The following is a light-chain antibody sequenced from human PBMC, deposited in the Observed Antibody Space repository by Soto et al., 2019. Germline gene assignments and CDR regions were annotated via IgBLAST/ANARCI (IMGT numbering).Light chain of an antibody. Sequence: SYELTQPPSVSVAPGQTARITCGGKNIGSKSVHWYQQKSGQAHVLVVYDDSDRPSGIPERFSGSKSGTSASLAITGLQAEDEADYYCQSYDNGLSGSMVFGGGTKLTVL. J-gene: IGLJ3*02. CDR1: NIGSKS. CDR2: DDS. V-gene: IGLV3-21*02. CDR3: QSYDNGLSGSMV.